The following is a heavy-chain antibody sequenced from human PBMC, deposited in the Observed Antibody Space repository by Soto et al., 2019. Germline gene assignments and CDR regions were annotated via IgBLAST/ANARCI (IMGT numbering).Heavy chain of an antibody. Sequence: QVQLVESGGSVVQPGGSLRLSCAASGFTFNNHGMHWVRQAPGKGLEWVAVISYDGSNKYYADSMRGRLTISRDNSKNTLYLQMHSLRPEDTAVYYCASWAGRSSTSFFSGPFDYWGQGTLVTPSS. CDR1: GFTFNNHG. J-gene: IGHJ4*02. CDR3: ASWAGRSSTSFFSGPFDY. CDR2: ISYDGSNK. D-gene: IGHD2-2*01. V-gene: IGHV3-30*03.